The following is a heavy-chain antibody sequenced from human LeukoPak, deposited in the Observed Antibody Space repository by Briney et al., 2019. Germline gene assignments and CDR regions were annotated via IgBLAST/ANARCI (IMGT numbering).Heavy chain of an antibody. CDR2: ISGSGGST. J-gene: IGHJ6*02. V-gene: IGHV3-23*01. CDR1: GFTFSSYA. CDR3: ACGVAVANYYYYGMDV. D-gene: IGHD6-19*01. Sequence: PGGPLSLSCAASGFTFSSYAMSWVRQAPGKGLKWVSPISGSGGSTYYADSVKGRFTISRDNSKNTLYLQMNSLRAEDTAVYYCACGVAVANYYYYGMDVWGQGTTVTVSS.